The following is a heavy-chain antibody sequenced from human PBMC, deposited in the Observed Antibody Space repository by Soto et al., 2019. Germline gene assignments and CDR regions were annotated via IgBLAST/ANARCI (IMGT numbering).Heavy chain of an antibody. V-gene: IGHV4-34*01. CDR3: ASGRAVARYYFAMDV. D-gene: IGHD6-19*01. Sequence: SETLSLTCAVYGGSFSGYYWSWIRQPPGKGLEWIGEVNHSGSTNYNPSLKSRVTISVDTSKNQFSLKLSSVTAADTAVYFCASGRAVARYYFAMDVWGQGTTVTSPQ. CDR1: GGSFSGYY. J-gene: IGHJ6*01. CDR2: VNHSGST.